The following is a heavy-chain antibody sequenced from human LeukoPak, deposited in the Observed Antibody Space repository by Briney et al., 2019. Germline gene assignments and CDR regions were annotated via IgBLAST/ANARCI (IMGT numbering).Heavy chain of an antibody. J-gene: IGHJ4*02. D-gene: IGHD3-22*01. Sequence: PGGSLRLSCAASGFTFDDYAMHWVRQAPGKGLEWVSGISWNSGSIGYADSVKGRFTISRDNAKNSLYLQMNSLRAEDTALYYCAKDDSREYYDSSGYDYWGQGTLVTVSS. V-gene: IGHV3-9*01. CDR1: GFTFDDYA. CDR2: ISWNSGSI. CDR3: AKDDSREYYDSSGYDY.